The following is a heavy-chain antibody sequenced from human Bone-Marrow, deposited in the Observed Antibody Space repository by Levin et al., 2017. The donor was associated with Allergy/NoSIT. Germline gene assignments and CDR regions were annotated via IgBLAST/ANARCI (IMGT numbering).Heavy chain of an antibody. Sequence: LSLTCAASGFPLSSYEMNWVRPAPGKGLEWISYISSSSSSMYSVDSVKGRLTISRDNAKNSLYLQMHSLRAEDTAVYFCARATSSRYHIDHWGQGTLVTVSS. V-gene: IGHV3-48*03. CDR2: ISSSSSSM. CDR3: ARATSSRYHIDH. J-gene: IGHJ4*02. D-gene: IGHD6-13*01. CDR1: GFPLSSYE.